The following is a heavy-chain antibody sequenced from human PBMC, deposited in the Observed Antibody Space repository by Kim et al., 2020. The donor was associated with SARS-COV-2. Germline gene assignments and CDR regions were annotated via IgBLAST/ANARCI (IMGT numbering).Heavy chain of an antibody. J-gene: IGHJ4*02. CDR3: AKVQIHSYGYGHGY. V-gene: IGHV3-23*01. D-gene: IGHD5-18*01. Sequence: DSVKGRFTISRDNSKNTLYLQMNSLRAEDTAVYYCAKVQIHSYGYGHGYWGQGTLVTVSS.